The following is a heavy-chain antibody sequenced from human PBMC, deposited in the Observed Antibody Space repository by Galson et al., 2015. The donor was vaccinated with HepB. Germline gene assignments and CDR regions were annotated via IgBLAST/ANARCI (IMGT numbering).Heavy chain of an antibody. CDR1: GFTVSSNY. CDR2: IYSGGST. J-gene: IGHJ4*02. CDR3: AKMAVTHCGSTSCYVNY. V-gene: IGHV3-53*01. D-gene: IGHD2-2*01. Sequence: SLRLSCAASGFTVSSNYMSWVRQAPGKGLEWVSVIYSGGSTDYADSVKGRFTISRDNSKNALYLHMDSLRAEDTAVYYCAKMAVTHCGSTSCYVNYWGQGTLVTISS.